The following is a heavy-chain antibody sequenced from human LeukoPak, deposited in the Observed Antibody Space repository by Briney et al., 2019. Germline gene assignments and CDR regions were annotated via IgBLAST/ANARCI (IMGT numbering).Heavy chain of an antibody. Sequence: GGSLRLSCAASGFTFSSYEMNWVRQAPGKGREWVSKISSSGSIIYYEDSVKGRFTISRDNAKNSLYLQMNRLRDEKTAVYYCSRRYSSSWFKPFDLWGQGTMVTVSS. CDR1: GFTFSSYE. J-gene: IGHJ3*01. V-gene: IGHV3-48*03. D-gene: IGHD6-13*01. CDR3: SRRYSSSWFKPFDL. CDR2: ISSSGSII.